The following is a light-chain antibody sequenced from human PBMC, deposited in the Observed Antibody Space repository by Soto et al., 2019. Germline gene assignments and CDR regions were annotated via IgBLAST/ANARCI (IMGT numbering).Light chain of an antibody. V-gene: IGKV1-39*01. CDR3: QQGYSIPT. CDR2: AAS. Sequence: DIQLTQSPSSLSASVGDRVTITCRTSQSIDIYLNWYQQRPGQVPKLLIYAASNLQRGVPSRFSGSGSRTEFTLTISSLQPEDFATYYCQQGYSIPTFGQGTKVGIK. CDR1: QSIDIY. J-gene: IGKJ2*01.